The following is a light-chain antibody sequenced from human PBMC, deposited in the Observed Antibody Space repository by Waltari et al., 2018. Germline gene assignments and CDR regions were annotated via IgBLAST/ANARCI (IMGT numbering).Light chain of an antibody. V-gene: IGKV2-28*01. CDR2: LGS. Sequence: DIVMTQSPLSLPVTPGEPASISCRSSQSLLHSNGYNYLDWYLQKPGQSPQLLIYLGSNRASWVPDRFSGSGSCTDFTLKISRVEAEDVGVYYCMQALQTPRAFGPGTKVDIK. CDR3: MQALQTPRA. J-gene: IGKJ3*01. CDR1: QSLLHSNGYNY.